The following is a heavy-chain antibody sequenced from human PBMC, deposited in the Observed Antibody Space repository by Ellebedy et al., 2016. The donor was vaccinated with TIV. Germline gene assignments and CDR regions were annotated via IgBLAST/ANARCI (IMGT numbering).Heavy chain of an antibody. Sequence: GESLKISCAASGFTFSSYWMHSVRQAPGKGLVWVSRINSDGSSTSYADSVKGRFTISRDNAKNTLYLQMNSLRAEDTAVYYCARDFSSGYLSPLEDWGQGTLVTVSS. D-gene: IGHD3-22*01. CDR2: INSDGSST. CDR3: ARDFSSGYLSPLED. J-gene: IGHJ4*02. CDR1: GFTFSSYW. V-gene: IGHV3-74*01.